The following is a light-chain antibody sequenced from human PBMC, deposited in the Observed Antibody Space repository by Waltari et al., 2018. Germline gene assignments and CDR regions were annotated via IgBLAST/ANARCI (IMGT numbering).Light chain of an antibody. J-gene: IGLJ1*01. Sequence: QSALTQPPSASGSPGQSLTISCTGTSSDVGSYNYVSWYQQHPGKAPKVVIYEVTKRPSGVPDRFSGSKSGNTASLTVSGLQAEDEADYFCTSYAGNNIYVFGTGTKVTVL. CDR3: TSYAGNNIYV. V-gene: IGLV2-8*01. CDR2: EVT. CDR1: SSDVGSYNY.